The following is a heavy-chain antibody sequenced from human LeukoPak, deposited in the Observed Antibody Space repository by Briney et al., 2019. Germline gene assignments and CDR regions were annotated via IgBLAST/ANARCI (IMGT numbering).Heavy chain of an antibody. Sequence: SETLSLTCTVSGGSISRYYWSWIRQSAGKGLEWIGRIYASGSSGNTKYNPSLKSRVTISLDTSKNRFSLKVNSVTAADTAVYYCARDRYLRPHTSFDIWGQGTLVTVSP. CDR3: ARDRYLRPHTSFDI. CDR2: IYASGSSGNT. CDR1: GGSISRYY. J-gene: IGHJ3*02. V-gene: IGHV4-4*07. D-gene: IGHD3-16*02.